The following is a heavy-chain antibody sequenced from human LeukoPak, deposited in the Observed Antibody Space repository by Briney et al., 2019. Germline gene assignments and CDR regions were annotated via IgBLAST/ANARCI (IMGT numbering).Heavy chain of an antibody. CDR3: ATIRTVTTDY. V-gene: IGHV3-30*04. Sequence: PGGSLRLSFAASGFTFSSYVMHWVRQAPGKGLEWVAIISYDGSNEYYADSVKGRFTISRDNSKNTLYLQMNSLKTEDTAVYYCATIRTVTTDYWGQGTLVTVSS. D-gene: IGHD4-17*01. CDR2: ISYDGSNE. J-gene: IGHJ4*02. CDR1: GFTFSSYV.